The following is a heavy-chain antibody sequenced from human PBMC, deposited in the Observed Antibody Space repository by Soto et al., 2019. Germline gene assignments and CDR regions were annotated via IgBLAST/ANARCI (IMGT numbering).Heavy chain of an antibody. CDR1: GGSFSGYY. V-gene: IGHV4-34*01. J-gene: IGHJ6*03. CDR2: INHSGST. Sequence: SETLSLTCAVYGGSFSGYYWSWIRQPPGKGLEWIGEINHSGSTNYNPSLKSRVTISVDTSKNQFSLKLSSVTAADTAVYYCARGRFKGSSSWGRYYMDVWGKGTTVTGSS. CDR3: ARGRFKGSSSWGRYYMDV. D-gene: IGHD6-13*01.